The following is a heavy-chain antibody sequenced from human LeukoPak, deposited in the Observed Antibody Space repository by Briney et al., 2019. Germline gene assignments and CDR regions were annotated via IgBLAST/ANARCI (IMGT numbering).Heavy chain of an antibody. Sequence: ASVKVSCKASGYTFTDSYVHWVRQAPGQVLEWMGLIDPDGGNTNYAQNFQGRVTLTRDTSTSTLYMELSSLRSGDTAIYYCARIRDGYNDAYDLWGQGTVVTVPS. CDR2: IDPDGGNT. V-gene: IGHV1-46*01. D-gene: IGHD5-24*01. J-gene: IGHJ3*01. CDR3: ARIRDGYNDAYDL. CDR1: GYTFTDSY.